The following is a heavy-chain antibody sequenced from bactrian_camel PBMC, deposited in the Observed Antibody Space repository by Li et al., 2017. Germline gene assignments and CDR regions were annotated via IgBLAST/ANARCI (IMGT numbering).Heavy chain of an antibody. Sequence: HVQLVESGGGSVETGGSLNLTCSAHSSYSRACMGWFRQAPGKQREGVAAIEGDGSATYVDSVKDRFTFSVDNAKYILYLQMNSLNSEDTAVYYCAADPGIIKVGTATRLRDGSFAYWGQGTQVTV. CDR1: SSYSRAC. V-gene: IGHV3S53*01. CDR3: AADPGIIKVGTATRLRDGSFAY. J-gene: IGHJ6*01. D-gene: IGHD2*01. CDR2: IEGDGSA.